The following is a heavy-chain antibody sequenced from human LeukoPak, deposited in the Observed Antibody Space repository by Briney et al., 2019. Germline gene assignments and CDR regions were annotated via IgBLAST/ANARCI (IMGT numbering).Heavy chain of an antibody. D-gene: IGHD1-26*01. CDR1: GYTFTRYY. Sequence: ASVKVSCKASGYTFTRYYMHWVRQAPGQGLEWMGIVNPTGGSTSYAQKFQGRVTMTRDMSTSTVYMELSSLTSDDTAVYYCARSNSGSYYHFDYWGQGTLVTVSS. J-gene: IGHJ4*02. V-gene: IGHV1-46*01. CDR3: ARSNSGSYYHFDY. CDR2: VNPTGGST.